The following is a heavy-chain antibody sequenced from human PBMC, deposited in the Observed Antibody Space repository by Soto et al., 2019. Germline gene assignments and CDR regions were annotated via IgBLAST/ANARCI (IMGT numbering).Heavy chain of an antibody. Sequence: VQLVQSGAEVKKPGSSVKVSCKASGGTFSSYTISWVRQAPGQGLEWMGRIIPILGIANYAQKFQGRVTITADKSTSTAYMELSSLRSEDTAVYYCARGSGGIPPFDYWGQGTLVTVSS. CDR1: GGTFSSYT. CDR2: IIPILGIA. CDR3: ARGSGGIPPFDY. D-gene: IGHD2-15*01. V-gene: IGHV1-69*02. J-gene: IGHJ4*02.